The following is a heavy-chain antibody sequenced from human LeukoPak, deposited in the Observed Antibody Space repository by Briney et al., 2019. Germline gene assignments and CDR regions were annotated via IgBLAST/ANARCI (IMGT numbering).Heavy chain of an antibody. D-gene: IGHD5-12*01. Sequence: GGSLRLSCAASGFTFSDYYMSWIRQAPGKGLEWVSYISSSGSTIYYADSVKGRFTISRDNAKNSLYLQMNSLRAEDPAVYYCARVWLRFELDYWGQGTLVTVSS. V-gene: IGHV3-11*01. CDR1: GFTFSDYY. J-gene: IGHJ4*02. CDR2: ISSSGSTI. CDR3: ARVWLRFELDY.